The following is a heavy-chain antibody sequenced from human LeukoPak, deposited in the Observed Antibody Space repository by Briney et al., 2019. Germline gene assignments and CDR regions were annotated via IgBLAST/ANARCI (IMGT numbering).Heavy chain of an antibody. V-gene: IGHV3-7*01. CDR1: GVSFRNYW. CDR2: IKHDGSEI. CDR3: ARDRGHSGYDLYDY. Sequence: GGSLRLSCAASGVSFRNYWMGWVRQAPGKGLEWVANIKHDGSEIYYVDSVEGRFTISSDTAKDSLFLQMNSLRVEDTAVYYCARDRGHSGYDLYDYWGQGTLVTVSS. D-gene: IGHD5-12*01. J-gene: IGHJ4*02.